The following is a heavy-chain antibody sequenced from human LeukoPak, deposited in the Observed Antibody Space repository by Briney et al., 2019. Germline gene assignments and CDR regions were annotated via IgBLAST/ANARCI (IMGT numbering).Heavy chain of an antibody. CDR2: ISYDGSNK. CDR1: GFTFSSYA. D-gene: IGHD4-17*01. Sequence: GGSLRLSCAASGFTFSSYAMHWVRQAPGKGLEWVAVISYDGSNKYYADSVKGRFTISRDNSKNTLYLQMNSLRAEDTAVYYCARGHTNLYGDYTSWWGQGTLVTVSS. J-gene: IGHJ4*02. V-gene: IGHV3-30-3*01. CDR3: ARGHTNLYGDYTSW.